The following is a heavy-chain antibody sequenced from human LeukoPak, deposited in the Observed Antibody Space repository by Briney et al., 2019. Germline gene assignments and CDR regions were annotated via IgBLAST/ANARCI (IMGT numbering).Heavy chain of an antibody. CDR2: MNPNSGNT. V-gene: IGHV1-8*01. D-gene: IGHD3-10*01. Sequence: EASVKVSCKAPGYTFTSYDINWVRQATGQGLEWMGWMNPNSGNTGYAQKFQGRVTMTRNTSISTAYMELSSLRSEDTAAYYCARYYGSGSYRLRNWFDPWGQGTLVTVSS. CDR1: GYTFTSYD. J-gene: IGHJ5*02. CDR3: ARYYGSGSYRLRNWFDP.